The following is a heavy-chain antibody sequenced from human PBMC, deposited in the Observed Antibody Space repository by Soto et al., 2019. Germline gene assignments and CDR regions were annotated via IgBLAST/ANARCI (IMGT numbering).Heavy chain of an antibody. Sequence: SETLSLTCTVSGGSISSYYWSWIRKPPGKGLEWIGYIYYSGSTNYNPFLKSRVTISVDTSKNQFSLRLSSVTAADTAVYYCAREGYGDSPDYWGQGTRVTVSS. D-gene: IGHD4-17*01. V-gene: IGHV4-59*01. CDR1: GGSISSYY. CDR3: AREGYGDSPDY. J-gene: IGHJ4*02. CDR2: IYYSGST.